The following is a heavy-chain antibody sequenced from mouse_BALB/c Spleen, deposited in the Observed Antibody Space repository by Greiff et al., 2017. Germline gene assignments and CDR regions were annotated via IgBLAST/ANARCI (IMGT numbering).Heavy chain of an antibody. V-gene: IGHV1S22*01. D-gene: IGHD1-1*01. CDR2: IYPGSGST. CDR3: TKYYEGLAY. J-gene: IGHJ3*01. Sequence: LQQPGSELVRPGASVKLSCKASGYSFTSYWMHWVKQRHGQGLEWIGNIYPGSGSTNYDQKFKCKGTVTVDTSSSTAYMHLSSQTSEDSAVYYSTKYYEGLAYGGQGTLVTVAA. CDR1: GYSFTSYW.